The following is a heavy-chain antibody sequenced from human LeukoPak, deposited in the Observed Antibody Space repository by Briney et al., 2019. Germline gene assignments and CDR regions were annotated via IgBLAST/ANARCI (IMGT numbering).Heavy chain of an antibody. CDR1: GFAFSGYG. Sequence: GGSLRLSRAASGFAFSGYGMHWVRQAPGKGLEWVAVIWYDGSNKYHADSVKGRFTISRDNSKNTLFLQMNSLRAEDTAVYYCARDRGSSWYGPIDYWGQGTLATVSS. V-gene: IGHV3-33*01. D-gene: IGHD6-13*01. CDR2: IWYDGSNK. J-gene: IGHJ4*02. CDR3: ARDRGSSWYGPIDY.